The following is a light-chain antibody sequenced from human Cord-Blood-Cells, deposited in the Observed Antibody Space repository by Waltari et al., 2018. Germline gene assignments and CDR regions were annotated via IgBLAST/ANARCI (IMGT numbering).Light chain of an antibody. CDR1: QSVLYSSNNKNY. Sequence: DIVMTQSPDSLPVSLGERAPINCKSSQSVLYSSNNKNYLAWYQQKPGKPPKLLIYWASTRESGVPDRFSGSGSGTDFTLTISSLQAEDVAVYYCQQYYSTPPTFGQGTKVEIK. V-gene: IGKV4-1*01. CDR3: QQYYSTPPT. CDR2: WAS. J-gene: IGKJ1*01.